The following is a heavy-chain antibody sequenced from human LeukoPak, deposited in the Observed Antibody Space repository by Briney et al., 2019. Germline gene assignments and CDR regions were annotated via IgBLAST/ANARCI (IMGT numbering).Heavy chain of an antibody. CDR1: GGSISIYY. CDR2: IYTSGST. V-gene: IGHV4-4*07. J-gene: IGHJ4*02. D-gene: IGHD6-13*01. Sequence: SETLSLTCTVSGGSISIYYWSWIRQPAGKGLEWIGRIYTSGSTNYNPSLKSRVTMSVDTSKNQFSLKLSSVTAADTAVYYCAREIAAAGTIDCWGQGTLVTVSS. CDR3: AREIAAAGTIDC.